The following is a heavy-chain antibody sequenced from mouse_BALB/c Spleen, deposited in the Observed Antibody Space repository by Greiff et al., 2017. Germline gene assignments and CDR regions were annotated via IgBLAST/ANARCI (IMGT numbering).Heavy chain of an antibody. V-gene: IGHV3-2*02. CDR2: ISYSGST. CDR3: AREGNYGFDY. Sequence: EVQLQQSGPGLVKPSQSLSLTCTVTGYSITSDYAWNWIRQFPGNKLEWMGYISYSGSTSYNPSLKSRISITRDTSKNQFFLQLNSVTTEDTATYYCAREGNYGFDYWGQGTTLTVSS. CDR1: GYSITSDYA. J-gene: IGHJ2*01. D-gene: IGHD1-1*01.